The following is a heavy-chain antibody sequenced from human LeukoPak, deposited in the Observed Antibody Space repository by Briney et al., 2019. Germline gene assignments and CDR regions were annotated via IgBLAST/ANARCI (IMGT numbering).Heavy chain of an antibody. CDR1: GFTFSNYA. V-gene: IGHV3-23*01. CDR3: VKGFVHPTYYFDY. Sequence: GGSLRLSCAASGFTFSNYAKMWVCQAPGKRPEWISSITGSGDGTYYADSARGRFTISRDNSENTLYLQVNSLRVEDTAVYFCVKGFVHPTYYFDYWGQGTLDTVSS. D-gene: IGHD3-10*01. CDR2: ITGSGDGT. J-gene: IGHJ4*02.